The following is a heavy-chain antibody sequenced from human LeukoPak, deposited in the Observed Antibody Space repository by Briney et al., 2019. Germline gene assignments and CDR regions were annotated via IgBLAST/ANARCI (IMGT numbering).Heavy chain of an antibody. V-gene: IGHV5-51*01. D-gene: IGHD3-22*01. CDR2: IYPGYSDT. CDR1: GYRFTSYW. J-gene: IGHJ6*02. Sequence: GESLKISCKGSGYRFTSYWIGWVRQMPGKGLEGMGIIYPGYSDTRYSPSFQGQVTISADKSISTAYLQWSSLKASDTAMYYCARQGSSGYYYYYGMDVWGQGTTVTVSS. CDR3: ARQGSSGYYYYYGMDV.